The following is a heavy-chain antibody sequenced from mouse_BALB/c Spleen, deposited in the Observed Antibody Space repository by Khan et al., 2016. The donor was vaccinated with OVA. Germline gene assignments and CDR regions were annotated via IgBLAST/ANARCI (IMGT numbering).Heavy chain of an antibody. CDR2: ISGDSSTI. CDR3: ARSFFYGYYLDQ. CDR1: GFTFSNFG. J-gene: IGHJ2*01. Sequence: EVELVESGGGLVQPGGSRKLSCVASGFTFSNFGMHWVRQAPEKGLEWVAYISGDSSTIYYTDTVKGRFTISRDNPKNTLFLQLTSLGSDDIAMYYCARSFFYGYYLDQWGQGTTLTVSS. V-gene: IGHV5-17*02. D-gene: IGHD1-1*01.